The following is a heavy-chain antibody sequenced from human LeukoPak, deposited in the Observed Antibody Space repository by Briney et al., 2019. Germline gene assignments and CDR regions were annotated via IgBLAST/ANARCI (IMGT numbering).Heavy chain of an antibody. CDR1: GGTFSSYA. CDR3: ARDDGRDCSSTSCYA. D-gene: IGHD2-2*01. Sequence: ASVKVSCKASGGTFSSYAISWVRQAPGQGLEWMGGIIPIFGTANYAQKFQGRVTITADESTSTAYMELSSLRFEDTAVYYCARDDGRDCSSTSCYAWGQGTLVTVSS. J-gene: IGHJ5*02. CDR2: IIPIFGTA. V-gene: IGHV1-69*13.